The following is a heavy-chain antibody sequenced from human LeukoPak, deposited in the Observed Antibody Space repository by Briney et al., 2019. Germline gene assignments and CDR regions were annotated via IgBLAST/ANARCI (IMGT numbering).Heavy chain of an antibody. CDR2: IYYSGST. V-gene: IGHV4-39*01. D-gene: IGHD6-19*01. CDR1: GGSISSSPYY. Sequence: PSETLSLTCIVSGGSISSSPYYWGWIRQPPGKGLEWIGNIYYSGSTYYNPSLKTRVTISVDTSKNQFSLKLTSVTAADTAVYYCARHASVDGNWPRPLDYWGQGSLVTVSS. J-gene: IGHJ4*02. CDR3: ARHASVDGNWPRPLDY.